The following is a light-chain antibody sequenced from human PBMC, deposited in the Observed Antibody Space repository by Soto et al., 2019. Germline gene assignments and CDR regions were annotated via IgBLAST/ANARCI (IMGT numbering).Light chain of an antibody. V-gene: IGKV3-15*01. CDR1: QRVSSN. CDR3: QQYGSSPQGT. J-gene: IGKJ1*01. Sequence: EIVMTQSPATLSVSPGERATLSCRASQRVSSNLAWYQQKPGQAPRLLIYGASTRATGIPARFSGSGSGTDSTLTISRLEPEDFAVYYCQQYGSSPQGTFGQGTKVDIK. CDR2: GAS.